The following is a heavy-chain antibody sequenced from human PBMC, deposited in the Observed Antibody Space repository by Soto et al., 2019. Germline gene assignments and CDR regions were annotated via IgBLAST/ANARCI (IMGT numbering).Heavy chain of an antibody. CDR1: GFTFSTYA. Sequence: EVQLLESGGGLVQPGGSLRLSCAASGFTFSTYAMSWVRQAPGKGLEWVATIRGSGGNTHYADSVKGRFTTSRDNSENTVYLQMNSLRAEDTAVYYCARVKVQILSSGWYGGDDIWGHGTMVTVSS. CDR2: IRGSGGNT. J-gene: IGHJ3*02. CDR3: ARVKVQILSSGWYGGDDI. V-gene: IGHV3-23*01. D-gene: IGHD6-19*01.